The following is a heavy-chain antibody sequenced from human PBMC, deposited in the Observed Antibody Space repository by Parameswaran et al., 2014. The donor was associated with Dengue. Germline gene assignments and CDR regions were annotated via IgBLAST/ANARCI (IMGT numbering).Heavy chain of an antibody. CDR3: ARGAVEGIAARPYYYYYMDV. CDR2: IYYSGST. V-gene: IGHV4-59*01. Sequence: WIRQPPGKGLEWTGYIYYSGSTNYNPSLKSRVTISVDTSKNQFSLKLSSVTAADTAVYYCARGAVEGIAARPYYYYYMDVWGKGTTVTVSS. J-gene: IGHJ6*03. D-gene: IGHD6-6*01.